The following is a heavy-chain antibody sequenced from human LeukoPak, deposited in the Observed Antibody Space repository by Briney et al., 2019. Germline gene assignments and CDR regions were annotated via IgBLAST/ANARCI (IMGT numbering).Heavy chain of an antibody. D-gene: IGHD3-22*01. Sequence: SETLSLTCTVSGASVSGDYWSWIRQPPGKGLEWIGYIYVSGNSNYNPSLKSRVSISLDTSKNQVSLTLTSVTAADTAVYYCASYDSSGYYPSFGYWGQGTLVTVSS. J-gene: IGHJ4*02. V-gene: IGHV4-59*08. CDR3: ASYDSSGYYPSFGY. CDR1: GASVSGDY. CDR2: IYVSGNS.